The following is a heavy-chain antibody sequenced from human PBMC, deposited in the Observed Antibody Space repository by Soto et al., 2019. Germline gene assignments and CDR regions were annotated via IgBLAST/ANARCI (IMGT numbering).Heavy chain of an antibody. Sequence: PGGSLRLACAASAFTFSSYGMHWVRQAPGKGLEWVAVISYVGSNKYYADSVRGRFTISRDNSKNTLYLQMNSVRADDTAVYYCAKRGPVYGGNSSYYYYYGMDVWGQGTTVTVSS. CDR2: ISYVGSNK. V-gene: IGHV3-30*18. J-gene: IGHJ6*02. D-gene: IGHD4-17*01. CDR3: AKRGPVYGGNSSYYYYYGMDV. CDR1: AFTFSSYG.